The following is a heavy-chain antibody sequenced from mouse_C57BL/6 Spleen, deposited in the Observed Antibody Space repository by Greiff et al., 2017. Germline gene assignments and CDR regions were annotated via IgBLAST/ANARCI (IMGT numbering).Heavy chain of an antibody. J-gene: IGHJ1*03. CDR1: GFTFSDYG. D-gene: IGHD1-1*01. CDR2: ISSGSSTI. V-gene: IGHV5-17*01. Sequence: DVKLVESGGGLVKPGGSLKLSCAASGFTFSDYGMHWVRQAPEKGLEWVAYISSGSSTIYYADTVKGRFTISRDNAKNTLFLQMTSLRSEDSAMYYCARGYYGSKYFDVWGTGTTVTVSS. CDR3: ARGYYGSKYFDV.